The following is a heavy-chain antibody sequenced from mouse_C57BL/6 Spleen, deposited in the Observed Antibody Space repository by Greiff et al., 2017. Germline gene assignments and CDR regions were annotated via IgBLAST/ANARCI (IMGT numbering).Heavy chain of an antibody. J-gene: IGHJ4*01. V-gene: IGHV2-5*01. CDR1: GFSLTSYG. Sequence: VQLQQSGPGLVQPSPSLSITCTVSGFSLTSYGVHWVRQSPGKGLEWLGVICRGGSTDYYAGFMSRLSTTKDNSKSQVFFKMNSLQADDAAIYYCAKRADYYGSSFYAMDDWGQGTSVTVSS. CDR3: AKRADYYGSSFYAMDD. D-gene: IGHD1-1*01. CDR2: ICRGGST.